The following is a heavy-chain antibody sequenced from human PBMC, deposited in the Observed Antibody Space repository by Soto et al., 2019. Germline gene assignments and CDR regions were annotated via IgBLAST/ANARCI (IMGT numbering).Heavy chain of an antibody. CDR3: AKDSRGSSYSSSDY. Sequence: EVQLLESGGGLVQPGGSLRLSCAASGFTFGSYAMNWVRQAPGKGLEWVSVVSGDDATTYYADSVKGRFTISRDNSKTTLYLQMNTLRAEDTALYYCAKDSRGSSYSSSDYWGQGTLVTVSS. V-gene: IGHV3-23*01. CDR1: GFTFGSYA. CDR2: VSGDDATT. D-gene: IGHD1-26*01. J-gene: IGHJ4*02.